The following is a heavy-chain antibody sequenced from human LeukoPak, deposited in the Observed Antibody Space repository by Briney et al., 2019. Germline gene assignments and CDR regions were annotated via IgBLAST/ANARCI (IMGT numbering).Heavy chain of an antibody. CDR3: AKTEMLTIYFDS. J-gene: IGHJ4*02. CDR2: IYYDGTT. V-gene: IGHV4-39*02. Sequence: NPSETLSLTCSLSGDSISSSRYYWGWIRQPPGKGLEWIGSIYYDGTTYYHTSLKTRVPISVDTSKNHFSLKLSSVTPTDTAIFFCAKTEMLTIYFDSWGQGTLVTVSS. CDR1: GDSISSSRYY. D-gene: IGHD4/OR15-4a*01.